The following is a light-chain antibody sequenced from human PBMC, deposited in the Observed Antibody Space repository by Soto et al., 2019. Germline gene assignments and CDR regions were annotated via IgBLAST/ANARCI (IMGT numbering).Light chain of an antibody. V-gene: IGKV1-5*03. CDR2: KTS. J-gene: IGKJ1*01. CDR3: QQSNTPPMT. CDR1: QTINSW. Sequence: DVQMTQSPSTLSASVGDTVTITCRASQTINSWLAWYQHRPGKGPKPLIYKTSTVEGGVPLRFSGSGSGTEFTLTISSLQHADSATYYCQQSNTPPMTLGHGTTVDIK.